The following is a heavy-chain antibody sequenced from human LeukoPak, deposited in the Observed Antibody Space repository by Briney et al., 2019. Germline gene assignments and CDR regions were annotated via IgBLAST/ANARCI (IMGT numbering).Heavy chain of an antibody. CDR3: ARLYSSSSGLRASDY. Sequence: PGGSLRLSCAASGFTFSSYEMNWVRQAPGKGLEWVSYISSSGSTIYYADSVKGRFTIPRDNAKNSLYLQMNSLRAEDTAVYYCARLYSSSSGLRASDYWGQGTLVTVSS. CDR2: ISSSGSTI. D-gene: IGHD6-6*01. J-gene: IGHJ4*02. V-gene: IGHV3-48*03. CDR1: GFTFSSYE.